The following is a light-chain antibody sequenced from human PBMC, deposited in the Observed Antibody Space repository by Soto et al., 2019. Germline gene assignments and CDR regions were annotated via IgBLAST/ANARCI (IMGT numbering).Light chain of an antibody. CDR2: EGT. Sequence: QSVLTQPASVSASPGQSITISCTGTSSNVGTYDLFSWYQHHPDKAPKLIIYEGTKRPSGISSRFSGSKSGNTASLTISGLQAEDDADYYCCSFAVGAALVFGGGTKITVL. V-gene: IGLV2-23*01. CDR1: SSNVGTYDL. CDR3: CSFAVGAALV. J-gene: IGLJ2*01.